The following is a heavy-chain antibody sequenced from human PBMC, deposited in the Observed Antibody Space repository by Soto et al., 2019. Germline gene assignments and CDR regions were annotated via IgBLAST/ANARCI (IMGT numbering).Heavy chain of an antibody. V-gene: IGHV4-59*08. J-gene: IGHJ2*01. CDR3: ARHVRTGIVVVTANWYFDL. D-gene: IGHD2-21*02. CDR1: GGSISSYY. CDR2: IYYSGST. Sequence: QVQLQESGPGLVKPSETLSLTCTVSGGSISSYYWSWIRQPPGKGLEWIGYIYYSGSTNYNPPLKSGVTIFVDTSKHQFSLKLSSVTAADTAVYYCARHVRTGIVVVTANWYFDLWGRGTLVTVSS.